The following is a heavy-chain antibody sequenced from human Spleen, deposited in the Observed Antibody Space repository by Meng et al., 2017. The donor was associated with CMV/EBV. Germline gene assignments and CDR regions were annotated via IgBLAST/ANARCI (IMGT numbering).Heavy chain of an antibody. V-gene: IGHV1-69*04. CDR1: GGTFTSYS. Sequence: SVKVSCKASGGTFTSYSFSWVRQAPGQGLEWMGRVIPILGIEDYPQKFQGRVTITADKSTSTVYVELSSLRSEDTAVYFCARGAIISTSGVETHYYGMDVWGQGTTVTVSS. D-gene: IGHD2-21*02. CDR3: ARGAIISTSGVETHYYGMDV. J-gene: IGHJ6*02. CDR2: VIPILGIE.